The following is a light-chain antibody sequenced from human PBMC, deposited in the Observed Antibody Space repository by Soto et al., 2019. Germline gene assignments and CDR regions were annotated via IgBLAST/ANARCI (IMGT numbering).Light chain of an antibody. CDR3: QQYGGSSCT. CDR1: QSVSSSF. CDR2: GAS. J-gene: IGKJ2*02. Sequence: EIVLTQSPGTLSLSPGERATLSCRASQSVSSSFFAWYQQKPGQAPRLLIYGASNRVTGIPDRFSGSGSGIDFTLTISRLEPEDFAVYYCQQYGGSSCTFGQGTKLEIK. V-gene: IGKV3-20*01.